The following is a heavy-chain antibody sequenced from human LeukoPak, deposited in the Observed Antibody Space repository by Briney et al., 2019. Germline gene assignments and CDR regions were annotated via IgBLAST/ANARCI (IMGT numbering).Heavy chain of an antibody. V-gene: IGHV3-11*01. Sequence: GGSLRLSCAASGFTFSDYYMSWIRQAPGKGLEWVSYISSSGSTIYYADSVKGRFTISRDNAKNSLYLQVNSLRAEDTAVYYCAREKKEYCSSTSCSGFDPWGQGTLVTVSS. CDR1: GFTFSDYY. CDR3: AREKKEYCSSTSCSGFDP. J-gene: IGHJ5*02. CDR2: ISSSGSTI. D-gene: IGHD2-2*01.